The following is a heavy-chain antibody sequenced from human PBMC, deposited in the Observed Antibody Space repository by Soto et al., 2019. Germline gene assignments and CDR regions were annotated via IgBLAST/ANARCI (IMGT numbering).Heavy chain of an antibody. CDR1: GGSISSSSYY. D-gene: IGHD2-2*01. V-gene: IGHV4-39*01. CDR3: ARQGYCSSTSCYAFDI. CDR2: IYYSGST. J-gene: IGHJ3*02. Sequence: SETLSLTCTVSGGSISSSSYYWGWIRQPPGKGLVWIGSIYYSGSTYYNPSLKSRVTISVDTSKNQFSLKLSSVTAADTAVYYCARQGYCSSTSCYAFDIWGQGTMVTVSS.